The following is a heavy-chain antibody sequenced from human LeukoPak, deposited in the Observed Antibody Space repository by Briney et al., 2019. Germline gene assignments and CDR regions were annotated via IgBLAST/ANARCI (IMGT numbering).Heavy chain of an antibody. CDR2: ITDSGRTI. CDR1: GFTFSIYN. Sequence: GGSLRLSCAASGFTFSIYNMNWVRQAPGKGLEWVSYITDSGRTIYYADSVKGRFTISRDNAKNSLFLQMNSLRAGDTAVYYCARGEVVTASLPDYFYYYMDVWGKGTTVTISS. D-gene: IGHD2-21*02. J-gene: IGHJ6*03. V-gene: IGHV3-48*04. CDR3: ARGEVVTASLPDYFYYYMDV.